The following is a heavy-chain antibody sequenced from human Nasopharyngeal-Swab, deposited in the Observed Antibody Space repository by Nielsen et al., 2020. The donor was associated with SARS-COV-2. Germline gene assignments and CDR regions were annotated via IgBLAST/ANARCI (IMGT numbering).Heavy chain of an antibody. CDR3: AKDRGFDISGSKGIDY. D-gene: IGHD3-22*01. CDR2: ISGSGGAT. V-gene: IGHV3-23*01. J-gene: IGHJ4*02. CDR1: GFTFSNYA. Sequence: GESLKISCAASGFTFSNYAISWVRQAPGKGLEWVSAISGSGGATYYSKSVKGRFTLSRDNSKNTLYLQMNSLRVEDTALYYFAKDRGFDISGSKGIDYWGRGILVTVSS.